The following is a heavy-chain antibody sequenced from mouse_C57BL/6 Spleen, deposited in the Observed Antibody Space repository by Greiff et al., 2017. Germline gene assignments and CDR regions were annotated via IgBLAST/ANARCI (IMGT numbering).Heavy chain of an antibody. CDR3: ARSHYYGSSYFDY. CDR2: IYPGDGDT. CDR1: GYAFSSYW. J-gene: IGHJ2*01. Sequence: VMLVESGAELVKPGASVKISCKASGYAFSSYWMNWVKQRPGKGLEWIGQIYPGDGDTNYNGKFKGKATLTADKSSSTAYMQLSSLTSEDSAVYFCARSHYYGSSYFDYWGQGTTLTVSS. D-gene: IGHD1-1*01. V-gene: IGHV1-80*01.